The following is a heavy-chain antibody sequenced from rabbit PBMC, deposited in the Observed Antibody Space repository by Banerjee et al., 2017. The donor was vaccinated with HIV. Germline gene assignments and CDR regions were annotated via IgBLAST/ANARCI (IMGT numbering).Heavy chain of an antibody. CDR2: INVATGKP. Sequence: QEQLLESGGGLVKPEGSLKLSCTASGFSFSDKAVMCWVRQAPGKGLEWIACINVATGKPVYATWAKGRFTISRTSSTTVTLRMTSLTAADTATYFCARDLVGVIGWNFYLWGPGTLVTVS. CDR3: ARDLVGVIGWNFYL. D-gene: IGHD1-1*01. CDR1: GFSFSDKAV. J-gene: IGHJ4*01. V-gene: IGHV1S45*01.